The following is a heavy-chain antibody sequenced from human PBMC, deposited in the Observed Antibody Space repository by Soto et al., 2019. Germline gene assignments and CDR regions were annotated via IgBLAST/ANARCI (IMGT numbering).Heavy chain of an antibody. D-gene: IGHD5-12*01. CDR1: GYTFTAYY. V-gene: IGHV1-2*02. CDR2: INPNSGGT. Sequence: QVQLVQSGAEVKKPGASVKVSCKASGYTFTAYYMHWVRQAPGQGLEWMGWINPNSGGTYHAQNFQGRVTMTRDTSTTTAYMELASLRSDDTPVYYCARGGGRGYNELDPWGHGTLVIVSS. J-gene: IGHJ5*02. CDR3: ARGGGRGYNELDP.